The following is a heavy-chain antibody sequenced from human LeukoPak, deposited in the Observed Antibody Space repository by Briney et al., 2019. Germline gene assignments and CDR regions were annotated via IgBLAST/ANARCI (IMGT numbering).Heavy chain of an antibody. D-gene: IGHD2-15*01. CDR2: IYTSGRT. V-gene: IGHV4-61*02. CDR1: GGSISRGSYY. Sequence: SETPSLTCTVSGGSISRGSYYWCWIRQSAGKGLEWIGRIYTSGRTNYNPSLKSRVTISVDTSKNQLYLKLSSVTAADTAVYYCASRSGGNLRSFDYWGQGTLVTVSS. CDR3: ASRSGGNLRSFDY. J-gene: IGHJ4*02.